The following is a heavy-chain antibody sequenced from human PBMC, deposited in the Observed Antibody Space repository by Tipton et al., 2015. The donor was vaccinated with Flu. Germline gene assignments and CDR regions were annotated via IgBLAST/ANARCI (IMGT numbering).Heavy chain of an antibody. Sequence: GLVKPSETLSLTCTVSGGSISSSSYYWGWIRQPPGKGLEWIGSIYYSGSTYYNPSLKSRVTISVDTSKNQFSLKLSSVTAADTAVYYCARGHSYYYDGGAFDIWGQGTMVTVSS. CDR2: IYYSGST. J-gene: IGHJ3*02. CDR1: GGSISSSSYY. CDR3: ARGHSYYYDGGAFDI. D-gene: IGHD3-22*01. V-gene: IGHV4-39*07.